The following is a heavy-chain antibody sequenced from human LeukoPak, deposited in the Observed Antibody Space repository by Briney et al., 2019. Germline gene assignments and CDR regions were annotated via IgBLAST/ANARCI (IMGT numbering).Heavy chain of an antibody. CDR2: IIPIFGTA. CDR1: GGTFSSYA. Sequence: SVKVSCKASGGTFSSYAISWVRPAPGQGLEWMGGIIPIFGTANYAQKFQGRVTITADESTSTAYMELSSLRSEDTAVYYCARVTPAHYDILTGSPIPWFDPWGQGTLVTVSS. CDR3: ARVTPAHYDILTGSPIPWFDP. J-gene: IGHJ5*02. V-gene: IGHV1-69*13. D-gene: IGHD3-9*01.